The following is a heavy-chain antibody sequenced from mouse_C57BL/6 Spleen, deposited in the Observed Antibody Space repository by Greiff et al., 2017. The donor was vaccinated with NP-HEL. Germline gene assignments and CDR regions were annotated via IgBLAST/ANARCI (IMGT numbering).Heavy chain of an antibody. CDR1: GFNIKDYY. Sequence: VQLQQSGAELVKPGASVKLSCTASGFNIKDYYMHWVKQRPEQGLEWIGRIDPEDGETKYAPKFQGKATITADTSSNPAYLQLSSLTSEDTAVYYCASDDGKDYYYAMDYWGQGTSVTVSS. D-gene: IGHD2-3*01. CDR2: IDPEDGET. V-gene: IGHV14-2*01. CDR3: ASDDGKDYYYAMDY. J-gene: IGHJ4*01.